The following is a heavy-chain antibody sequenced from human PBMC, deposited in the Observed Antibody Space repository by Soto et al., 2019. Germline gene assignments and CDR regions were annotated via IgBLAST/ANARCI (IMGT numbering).Heavy chain of an antibody. Sequence: PSETLSLTCTVSGGSISSYYWSWIRQPPGKGLEWIGYIYYSVSTNYNPSLKSRVTISVDTSKNQFSLNLSSVTAADTAVYYCARVWGDAFDFWGQGTMVTVSS. CDR3: ARVWGDAFDF. D-gene: IGHD7-27*01. CDR1: GGSISSYY. CDR2: IYYSVST. V-gene: IGHV4-59*01. J-gene: IGHJ3*01.